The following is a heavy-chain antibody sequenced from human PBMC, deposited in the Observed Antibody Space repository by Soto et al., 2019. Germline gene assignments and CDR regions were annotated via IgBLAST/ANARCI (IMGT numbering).Heavy chain of an antibody. J-gene: IGHJ5*02. Sequence: SETLSLTCTVSGASISSSSYYWSWIRQHPGKGLEWIGYIYYSGSTYYNPSLKSRVTISVDTSKNQFSLKLSSVTAADTAVYYCARTSYDSSGTAADPWGQGTLVTVSS. CDR1: GASISSSSYY. V-gene: IGHV4-31*03. CDR2: IYYSGST. CDR3: ARTSYDSSGTAADP. D-gene: IGHD3-22*01.